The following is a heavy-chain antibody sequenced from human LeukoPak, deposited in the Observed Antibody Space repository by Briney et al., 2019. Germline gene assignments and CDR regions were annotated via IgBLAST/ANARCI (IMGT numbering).Heavy chain of an antibody. CDR1: GFTFSSYA. D-gene: IGHD3-16*01. CDR2: ISYDGSNK. J-gene: IGHJ3*02. V-gene: IGHV3-30-3*01. CDR3: AIAWGFVEGEYAFDI. Sequence: PGGSLRLSCATSGFTFSSYAMHWVRQAPGKGLEWVAVISYDGSNKYYADSVKGRFTISRDNSKNTLYLQMNSLRAEDTAVYYCAIAWGFVEGEYAFDIWGQGTMVTVSS.